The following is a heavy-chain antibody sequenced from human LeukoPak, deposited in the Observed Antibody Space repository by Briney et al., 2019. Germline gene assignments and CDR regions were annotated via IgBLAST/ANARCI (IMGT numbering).Heavy chain of an antibody. CDR3: ATEPWGVGATHFDY. CDR1: GGSISSYY. J-gene: IGHJ4*02. Sequence: SETLSLTCTVSGGSISSYYWSWIRQPPGKGLEWIGYIYYSGSTNYNPSLKSRVTISVDTSKNQFSLKLSSVTAADTAVYYCATEPWGVGATHFDYWGQGTLVTVSS. V-gene: IGHV4-59*01. CDR2: IYYSGST. D-gene: IGHD1-26*01.